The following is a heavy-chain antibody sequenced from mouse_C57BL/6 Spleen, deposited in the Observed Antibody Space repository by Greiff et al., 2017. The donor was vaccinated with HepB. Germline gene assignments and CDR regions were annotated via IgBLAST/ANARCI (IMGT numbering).Heavy chain of an antibody. CDR3: AREGYSNLYYAMDY. Sequence: EVMLVESGGGLVKPGGSLKLSCAASGFTFSSYAMSWVRQTPEKRLEWVATISDGGSYTYYPDNVKGRFTISRDNAKNNLYLQMSHLKSEDTAMYYCAREGYSNLYYAMDYWGQGTSVTVSS. J-gene: IGHJ4*01. CDR2: ISDGGSYT. D-gene: IGHD2-5*01. V-gene: IGHV5-4*01. CDR1: GFTFSSYA.